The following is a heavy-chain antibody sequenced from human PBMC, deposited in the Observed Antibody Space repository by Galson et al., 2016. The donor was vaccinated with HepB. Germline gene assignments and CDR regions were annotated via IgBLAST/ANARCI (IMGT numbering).Heavy chain of an antibody. CDR3: AREPALRGHLEWLLGVY. CDR1: GDSINTYY. CDR2: IYYRGST. V-gene: IGHV4-59*01. J-gene: IGHJ4*02. Sequence: SETLSLTCSVSGDSINTYYWSWIRQSPGKGLEWIGYIYYRGSTNYNPSLSSRVTISVDTSKNQFSLKLGSVTAADTAVYYCAREPALRGHLEWLLGVYWGRGTLVTVSS. D-gene: IGHD3-3*01.